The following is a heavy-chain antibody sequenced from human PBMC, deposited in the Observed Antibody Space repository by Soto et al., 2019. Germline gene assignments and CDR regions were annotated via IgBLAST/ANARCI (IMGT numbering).Heavy chain of an antibody. J-gene: IGHJ3*01. D-gene: IGHD2-15*01. CDR3: ARDSCFGGTCGDDAFDV. CDR2: INSGNGDT. Sequence: VPFVQSGAEVKKPGASVTVSCKASGYTFSDYSVHWVRQAPGQRLEWMGWINSGNGDTKYAQNLQGRVTISSDTSASTAHMELSRLTSEDTAVYYCARDSCFGGTCGDDAFDVWGQATMVTVSP. CDR1: GYTFSDYS. V-gene: IGHV1-3*01.